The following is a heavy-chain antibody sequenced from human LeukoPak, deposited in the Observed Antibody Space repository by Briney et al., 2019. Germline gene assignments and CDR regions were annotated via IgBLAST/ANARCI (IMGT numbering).Heavy chain of an antibody. J-gene: IGHJ4*02. CDR1: GYTFTGYY. CDR3: ARPGFCSSTSCSYFDY. V-gene: IGHV1-2*02. D-gene: IGHD2-2*01. CDR2: INPNSGGT. Sequence: ASVKVSCKASGYTFTGYYMHWVRQAPGQGLEWMGWINPNSGGTNYAQKFQGRVTMTRDTSISTAYMELSRLRSDDTAVYYCARPGFCSSTSCSYFDYWGQGTLVTVSS.